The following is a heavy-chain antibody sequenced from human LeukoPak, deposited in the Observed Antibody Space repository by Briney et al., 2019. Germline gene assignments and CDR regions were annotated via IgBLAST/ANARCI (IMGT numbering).Heavy chain of an antibody. CDR2: IYYTGST. V-gene: IGHV4-59*11. Sequence: SETLSLTCTVSGGSINRHYWSWIRQPPGKGLECIGHIYYTGSTYYKPSLESRVTISVDTAKNQISLKLSSVTAADTAVYYCARYEEFSTGYSASSPRHYFDHWGQGTLVTVSS. CDR1: GGSINRHY. CDR3: ARYEEFSTGYSASSPRHYFDH. J-gene: IGHJ4*02. D-gene: IGHD3/OR15-3a*01.